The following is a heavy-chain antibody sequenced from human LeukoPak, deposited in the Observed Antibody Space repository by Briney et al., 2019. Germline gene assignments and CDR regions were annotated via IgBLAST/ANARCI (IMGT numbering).Heavy chain of an antibody. J-gene: IGHJ3*02. Sequence: TSETLSLTCTVSGGSISSSSYYWGWIRQPPGQGLEWIGSIYYSGSTYYNPSLKSRVTISVDTSKNQFSLKLSSVTAADTAVYYCAVTYYYDSSGYWPDAFDIWGQGTMVTVSS. CDR1: GGSISSSSYY. CDR3: AVTYYYDSSGYWPDAFDI. D-gene: IGHD3-22*01. CDR2: IYYSGST. V-gene: IGHV4-39*01.